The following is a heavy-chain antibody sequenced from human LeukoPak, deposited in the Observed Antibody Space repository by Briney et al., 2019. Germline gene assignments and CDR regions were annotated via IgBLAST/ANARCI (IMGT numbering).Heavy chain of an antibody. D-gene: IGHD3-10*01. CDR2: VYPSGST. Sequence: PSETLSLTCTVSGGSISGYYWSWIRQSAGKGPEWLGRVYPSGSTNYNPSLKSRVTISMDTSTNQFSLKLTSVTAADTAVYYCARDGRQRITMDTGALDIWGQGTMLTVSS. V-gene: IGHV4-4*07. CDR3: ARDGRQRITMDTGALDI. CDR1: GGSISGYY. J-gene: IGHJ3*02.